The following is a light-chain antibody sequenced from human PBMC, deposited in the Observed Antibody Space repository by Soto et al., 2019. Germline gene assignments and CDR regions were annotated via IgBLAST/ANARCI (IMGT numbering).Light chain of an antibody. CDR3: QNYNGAPWT. CDR2: AAS. J-gene: IGKJ1*01. Sequence: DIQMTQYPSSLSASVGDRVTITCRASQGISTYLVWYQQKPGTVPKLLIFAASTLQSGVPSRFSGSGSGRDFTLTISSLQPEDVATYDCQNYNGAPWTCGQGTKVEIK. V-gene: IGKV1-27*01. CDR1: QGISTY.